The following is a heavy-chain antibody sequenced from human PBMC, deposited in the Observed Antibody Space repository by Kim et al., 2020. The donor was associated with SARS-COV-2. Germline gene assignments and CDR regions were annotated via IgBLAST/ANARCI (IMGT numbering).Heavy chain of an antibody. D-gene: IGHD2-8*01. CDR2: ISGSGGST. CDR1: GFTFSSYA. V-gene: IGHV3-23*01. Sequence: GGSLRLSCAASGFTFSSYAMSWVRQAPGKGLEWVSAISGSGGSTYYADSVKGRFTISRDNSKNTLYLQMNSLRAEDTAVYYCAKLPRYCTNGVCYTPWWFDPWGQGTLVTVSS. J-gene: IGHJ5*02. CDR3: AKLPRYCTNGVCYTPWWFDP.